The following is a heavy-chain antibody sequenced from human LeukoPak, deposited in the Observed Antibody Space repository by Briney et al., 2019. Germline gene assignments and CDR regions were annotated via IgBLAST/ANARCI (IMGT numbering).Heavy chain of an antibody. CDR3: VVGMATIAHFDY. J-gene: IGHJ4*02. CDR2: IYYSGST. D-gene: IGHD5-24*01. V-gene: IGHV4-39*01. Sequence: SETLSLTCTVSGGSISSSSYYWGWIRQPPGKGLEWIGSIYYSGSTYYNPSLKSRVTISVDTSKNQFSLKLSSVTAADTAVYYCVVGMATIAHFDYWGQGTLVTVSS. CDR1: GGSISSSSYY.